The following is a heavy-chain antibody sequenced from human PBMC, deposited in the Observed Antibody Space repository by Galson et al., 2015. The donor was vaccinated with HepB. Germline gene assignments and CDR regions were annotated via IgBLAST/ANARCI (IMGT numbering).Heavy chain of an antibody. CDR1: GYTFTSYG. V-gene: IGHV1-18*01. J-gene: IGHJ3*02. CDR2: ISAYNGNT. D-gene: IGHD3-16*01. CDR3: ARGPGGYGHDAFDI. Sequence: QSGAEVKKPGESLKISCKASGYTFTSYGISWVRQAPGQGLEWMGWISAYNGNTNYAQKLQGRVTMTTDTSTSTAYMELRSLRSDDTAVYYCARGPGGYGHDAFDIWGQGTMVTVSS.